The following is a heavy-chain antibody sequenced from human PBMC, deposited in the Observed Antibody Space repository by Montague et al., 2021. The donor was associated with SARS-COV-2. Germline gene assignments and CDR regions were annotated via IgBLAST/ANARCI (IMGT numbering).Heavy chain of an antibody. J-gene: IGHJ4*02. CDR2: IPDSGST. Sequence: SETLSLTCTVSGGSTSSFYWSWFRQPPGKGLEWIGYIPDSGSTNYNPSLTSRVTMSVDTSKNQFSLKVNSVTAADTAVYYCARHYSATLPAVYWGQRTLVTVSS. CDR3: ARHYSATLPAVY. V-gene: IGHV4-59*08. D-gene: IGHD4-11*01. CDR1: GGSTSSFY.